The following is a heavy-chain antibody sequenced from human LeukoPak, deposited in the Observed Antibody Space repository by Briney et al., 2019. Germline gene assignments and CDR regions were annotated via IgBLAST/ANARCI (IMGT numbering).Heavy chain of an antibody. CDR2: ISPSSGIT. CDR3: ARYDSRWYGDY. D-gene: IGHD6-13*01. V-gene: IGHV1-2*02. J-gene: IGHJ4*02. Sequence: ASVKVSCKASGYTFTSYYIHWVRQAPGLGLEWMGRISPSSGITNYAQKFQGRVTMTRDTSISTAYMELNRMRSDDTAVYYCARYDSRWYGDYWGQGTLVTVSS. CDR1: GYTFTSYY.